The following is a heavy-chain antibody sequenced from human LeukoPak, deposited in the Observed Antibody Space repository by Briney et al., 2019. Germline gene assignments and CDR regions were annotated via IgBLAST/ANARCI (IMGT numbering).Heavy chain of an antibody. D-gene: IGHD6-13*01. Sequence: GASVKVSCKASGYTFTGYYMHWVRQAPGQGLEWMGWINPNSGGTNYAQKFQGRVTMTRDTSISTAYMELSRLRSDDTAVYYCARDEGCIAAAGSWFDPWGQGTLVTVSS. V-gene: IGHV1-2*02. J-gene: IGHJ5*02. CDR1: GYTFTGYY. CDR3: ARDEGCIAAAGSWFDP. CDR2: INPNSGGT.